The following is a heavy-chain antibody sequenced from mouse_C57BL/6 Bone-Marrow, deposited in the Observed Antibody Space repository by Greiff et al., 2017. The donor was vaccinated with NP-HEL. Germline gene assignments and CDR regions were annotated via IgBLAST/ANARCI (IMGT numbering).Heavy chain of an antibody. V-gene: IGHV5-9-1*02. D-gene: IGHD1-1*01. Sequence: EVQLQESGEGLVKPGGSLKLSCAASGFTFSSYAMSWVRQTPEKRLEWVAYISSGGDYIYYADTVKGRFTISRDNARNTLYLQMSSLKSEDTAMYYCTRDYYGSSHWYFDVWGTGTTVTVSS. J-gene: IGHJ1*03. CDR1: GFTFSSYA. CDR3: TRDYYGSSHWYFDV. CDR2: ISSGGDYI.